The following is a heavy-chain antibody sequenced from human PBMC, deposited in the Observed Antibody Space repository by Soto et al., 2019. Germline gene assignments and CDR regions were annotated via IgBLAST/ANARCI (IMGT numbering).Heavy chain of an antibody. D-gene: IGHD6-13*01. Sequence: IRQPPGKALEWLALIYWDDDKRYSPSLKSRLTITKDTSKNQVVLTMTNMDPVDTATYYCAHHGGIAAAGAFDYWGQGTLVTVSS. CDR3: AHHGGIAAAGAFDY. CDR2: IYWDDDK. V-gene: IGHV2-5*02. J-gene: IGHJ4*02.